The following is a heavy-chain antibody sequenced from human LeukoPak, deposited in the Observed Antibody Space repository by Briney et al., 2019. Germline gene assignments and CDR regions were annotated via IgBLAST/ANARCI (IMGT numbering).Heavy chain of an antibody. CDR2: ISSSSSYI. J-gene: IGHJ4*02. CDR3: ARGYAMVATEAPGY. D-gene: IGHD5-12*01. CDR1: GFTFSSYG. V-gene: IGHV3-21*01. Sequence: PGGSLRLSCAASGFTFSSYGMHWVRQAPGKGLEWVSSISSSSSYIYYADSVKGRFTISRDNAKNSLYLQMNSLRAEDTAVYYCARGYAMVATEAPGYWGQGTLVTVSS.